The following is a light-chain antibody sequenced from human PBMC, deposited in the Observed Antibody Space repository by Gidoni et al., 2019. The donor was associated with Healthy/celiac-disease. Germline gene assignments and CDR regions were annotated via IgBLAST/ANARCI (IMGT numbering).Light chain of an antibody. J-gene: IGKJ2*01. V-gene: IGKV3-20*01. Sequence: ENVLTQSPGTLSLSPGERATLSCRASQCVSSSYLAWYQQKPGQAPRLLIYGASSRATGIPDRFSGSGSGTDFTLTISRLEPEDFAVYYCQQYGSSPPMYTFGQGTKLEIK. CDR2: GAS. CDR1: QCVSSSY. CDR3: QQYGSSPPMYT.